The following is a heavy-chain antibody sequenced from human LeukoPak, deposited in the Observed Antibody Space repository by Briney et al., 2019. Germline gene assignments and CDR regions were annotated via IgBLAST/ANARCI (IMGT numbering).Heavy chain of an antibody. J-gene: IGHJ4*02. CDR1: GFTFSSYS. Sequence: GGSLRLSCAASGFTFSSYSMNWVRQAPGKGLEWVSSISSSSSYIYYADSVKGRFTISRDNAKNSLYLQMNSLRAEDTAVYYCASGTTRITMVRGVFDYWGQGTLVTVSS. V-gene: IGHV3-21*01. CDR3: ASGTTRITMVRGVFDY. CDR2: ISSSSSYI. D-gene: IGHD3-10*01.